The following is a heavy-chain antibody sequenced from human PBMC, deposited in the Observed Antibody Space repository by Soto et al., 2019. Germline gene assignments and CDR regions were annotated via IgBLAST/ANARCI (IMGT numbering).Heavy chain of an antibody. CDR2: IKQDGSEK. CDR3: ARGKNGYDYIWVSYRL. Sequence: EVQLVESGGGLVQPGGSLRLSCAASGFTFSSYWMSWVRQAPGKGLEWVANIKQDGSEKYYVDSVKGRFTISRDNAKNSLYQQMNSLRAEDTAVYYCARGKNGYDYIWVSYRLWGQGTMVTVSS. V-gene: IGHV3-7*01. CDR1: GFTFSSYW. J-gene: IGHJ3*01. D-gene: IGHD3-16*02.